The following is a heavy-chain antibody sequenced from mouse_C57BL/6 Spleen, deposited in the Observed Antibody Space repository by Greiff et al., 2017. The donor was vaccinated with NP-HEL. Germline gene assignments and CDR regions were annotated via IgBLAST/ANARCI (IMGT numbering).Heavy chain of an antibody. CDR1: GYSFTSYY. CDR3: AIDSNYLAGFAY. CDR2: IYPGSGNT. D-gene: IGHD2-5*01. Sequence: QVQLQQSGPELVKPGASVKISCKASGYSFTSYYIHWVKQRPGQGLEWIGWIYPGSGNTKYNEKFKGKATLTADTSSSTAYMQLSSLTSEDSAVYYCAIDSNYLAGFAYWGQGTLVTVSA. J-gene: IGHJ3*01. V-gene: IGHV1-66*01.